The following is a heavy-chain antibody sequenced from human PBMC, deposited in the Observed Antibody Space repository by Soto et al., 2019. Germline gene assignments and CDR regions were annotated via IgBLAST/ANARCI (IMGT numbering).Heavy chain of an antibody. V-gene: IGHV3-48*03. D-gene: IGHD6-13*01. CDR1: EFTFSSYE. CDR3: VRFGGAAAGPGDY. Sequence: GGSLRLSCVASEFTFSSYEMNWVRQAPGKGLEWVSYISSSGTTIYYTDSVKGRFTISRDNAKKSLYLQMNSLRAEDTAVYYCVRFGGAAAGPGDYWGQGALVTVSS. CDR2: ISSSGTTI. J-gene: IGHJ4*02.